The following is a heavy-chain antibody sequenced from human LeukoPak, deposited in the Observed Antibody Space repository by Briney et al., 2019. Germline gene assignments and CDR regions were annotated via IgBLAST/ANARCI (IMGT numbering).Heavy chain of an antibody. Sequence: SETLSLTCTVSGDSISSGDYYWSWIRQPPGKGLEWIGYIYYSGSTYYNPSLKSRVTISVDTSKNQFSLKLSSVTAADTAVYYCARERMSDWSSRNWFDPWGREPWSPSPQ. D-gene: IGHD3-9*01. CDR3: ARERMSDWSSRNWFDP. CDR1: GDSISSGDYY. CDR2: IYYSGST. V-gene: IGHV4-30-4*08. J-gene: IGHJ5*02.